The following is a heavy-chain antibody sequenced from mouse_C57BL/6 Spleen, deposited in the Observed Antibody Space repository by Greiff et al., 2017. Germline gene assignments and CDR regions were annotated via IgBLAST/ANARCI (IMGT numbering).Heavy chain of an antibody. CDR3: ARSYYYGSSYGGFAY. Sequence: QVQLQQSGAELARPGASVKMSCKASGYTFTSYTMHWVKQRPGQGLEWIGYINPSSGYTKYNQKFKDKATLTADKSSSTAYMQLSSLTSEDSAVYYCARSYYYGSSYGGFAYWGQGTLVTVSA. CDR2: INPSSGYT. V-gene: IGHV1-4*01. CDR1: GYTFTSYT. D-gene: IGHD1-1*01. J-gene: IGHJ3*01.